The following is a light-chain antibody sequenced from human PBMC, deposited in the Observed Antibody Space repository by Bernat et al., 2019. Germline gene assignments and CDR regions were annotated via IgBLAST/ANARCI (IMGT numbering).Light chain of an antibody. Sequence: EVVLTQFPGTLSLSPGERASLSCRASQSVGTNYQAWFQQKPGQPPRLLIPGTSRRATGIPDRFSGGGSGTDFTLTISRLEPEDFAVYYCQQYDSIPFTFGPGAKVDIK. J-gene: IGKJ3*01. CDR2: GTS. V-gene: IGKV3-20*01. CDR3: QQYDSIPFT. CDR1: QSVGTNY.